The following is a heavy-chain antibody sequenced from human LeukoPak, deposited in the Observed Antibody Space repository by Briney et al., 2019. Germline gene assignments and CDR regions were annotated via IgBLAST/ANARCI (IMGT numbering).Heavy chain of an antibody. Sequence: SETLSLTCTVSGYSISSGNYWGWIRQPPGKGLEWIGSIYYSGSTYYNPSLKSRVTISVDTSKNQFSLKLSSVTAADTAVYYCARIAYSSSTDYWGQGTLVTVSS. D-gene: IGHD6-6*01. J-gene: IGHJ4*02. CDR2: IYYSGST. CDR1: GYSISSGNY. CDR3: ARIAYSSSTDY. V-gene: IGHV4-38-2*02.